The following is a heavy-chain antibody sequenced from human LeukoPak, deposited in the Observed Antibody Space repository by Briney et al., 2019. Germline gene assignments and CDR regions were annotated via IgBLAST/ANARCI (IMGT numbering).Heavy chain of an antibody. CDR1: GFAFSSYW. CDR2: IKQDGSDK. Sequence: GGSLRLSCAASGFAFSSYWMSWVRQVPGKRLEWVANIKQDGSDKYYVDSVKGRFTISRDITQKSLYLQMNSLRVEDTAMYYCAKDRSGYSYGSPFDYWGQGTLVTVSS. D-gene: IGHD5-18*01. V-gene: IGHV3-7*01. CDR3: AKDRSGYSYGSPFDY. J-gene: IGHJ4*02.